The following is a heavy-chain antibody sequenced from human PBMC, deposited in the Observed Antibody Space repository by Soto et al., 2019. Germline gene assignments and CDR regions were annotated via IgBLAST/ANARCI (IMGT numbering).Heavy chain of an antibody. J-gene: IGHJ6*02. D-gene: IGHD3-3*01. CDR3: ARGGGIFGVVIIRDSNYYGMDV. V-gene: IGHV3-33*01. CDR1: GFTFSSYG. Sequence: QVQLVESGGGVVQPGRSLRLSCAASGFTFSSYGMHWVRQAPGKGLEWVAVIWYDGSNKYYADSVKGRFTISRDNSKNTLYLQMNSLRAEDTAVYYCARGGGIFGVVIIRDSNYYGMDVWGQGTTVTVSS. CDR2: IWYDGSNK.